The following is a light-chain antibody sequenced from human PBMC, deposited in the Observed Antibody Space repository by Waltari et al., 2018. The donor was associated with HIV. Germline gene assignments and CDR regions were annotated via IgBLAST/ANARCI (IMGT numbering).Light chain of an antibody. V-gene: IGLV1-44*01. CDR3: AARDDSLHGVV. Sequence: QSVLTQPPSASGTPRQRVTMSFSGGRPNVGRNNFHWYQQLPGEAPKHLIYFNNQRPSGVPDRFSGSKSGTSASLAISGLQSEDEADYYCAARDDSLHGVVFGGGTKVTVL. CDR2: FNN. CDR1: RPNVGRNN. J-gene: IGLJ3*02.